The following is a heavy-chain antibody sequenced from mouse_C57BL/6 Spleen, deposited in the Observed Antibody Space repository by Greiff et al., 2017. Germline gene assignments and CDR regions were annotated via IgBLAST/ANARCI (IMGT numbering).Heavy chain of an antibody. J-gene: IGHJ3*01. CDR2: IRSKSNNYAT. Sequence: EVMLVESGGGLVQPKGSLKLSCAASGFSFNTYAMNWVRQAPGKGLEWVARIRSKSNNYATYYADSVKDRFTISRDDSESMLYLQMNNLKTEDTAMYYCVRPSDGYYPAWFAYWGQGTLVTVSA. CDR1: GFSFNTYA. CDR3: VRPSDGYYPAWFAY. V-gene: IGHV10-1*01. D-gene: IGHD2-3*01.